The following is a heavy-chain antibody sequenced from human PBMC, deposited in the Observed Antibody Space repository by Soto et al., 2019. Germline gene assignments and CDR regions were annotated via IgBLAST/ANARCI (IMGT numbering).Heavy chain of an antibody. J-gene: IGHJ4*02. CDR1: GFSLSTSGVG. V-gene: IGHV2-5*02. D-gene: IGHD4-17*01. CDR2: IYWDDDK. CDR3: AHSDYGDYVGFGMFDY. Sequence: QITLKESGPTLVKPTQTLTLTCTFSGFSLSTSGVGVGWIRQPPGKALEWLALIYWDDDKRYSPSLKSRLTITKDTSKNQVVLTMTNMDPVDTATYCSAHSDYGDYVGFGMFDYWGQGTLVTVSS.